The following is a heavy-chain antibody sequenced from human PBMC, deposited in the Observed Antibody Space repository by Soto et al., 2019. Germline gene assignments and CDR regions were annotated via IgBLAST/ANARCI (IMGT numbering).Heavy chain of an antibody. CDR1: GGSISSGGYS. CDR2: IYHSGST. V-gene: IGHV4-30-2*03. CDR3: ARLAGYCSGTSCYGYYGMDV. J-gene: IGHJ6*02. Sequence: SETLSLTCAVSGGSISSGGYSWSWIRQPPGKGLEWIGYIYHSGSTYYNPSLKSRVTISVDTSKNQFSLKVSSVTAADTAVFYCARLAGYCSGTSCYGYYGMDVWGQGTTVTVSS. D-gene: IGHD2-2*01.